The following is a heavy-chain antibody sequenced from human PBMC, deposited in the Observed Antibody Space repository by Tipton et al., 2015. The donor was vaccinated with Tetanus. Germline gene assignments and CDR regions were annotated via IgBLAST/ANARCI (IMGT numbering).Heavy chain of an antibody. CDR2: IYPGESDT. CDR3: ARRLGPYTGDQIWHFDL. V-gene: IGHV5-51*01. Sequence: QLVQSGVEVKKPGESLKISCKGSGYSFTNYWIAWLRQMPGEGLEWMGIIYPGESDTRYRPSFQGQVTISADRSISTAYLQWSSLKASDTAVFFCARRLGPYTGDQIWHFDLWGRGTLVTVSS. D-gene: IGHD7-27*01. CDR1: GYSFTNYW. J-gene: IGHJ2*01.